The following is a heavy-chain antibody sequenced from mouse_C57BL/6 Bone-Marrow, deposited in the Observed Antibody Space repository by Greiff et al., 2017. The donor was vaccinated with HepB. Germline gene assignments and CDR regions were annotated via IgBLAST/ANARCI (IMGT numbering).Heavy chain of an antibody. D-gene: IGHD2-3*01. CDR1: GFSINSDCY. Sequence: VQLQQSGPSLVRPSQTLSLTCTVTGFSINSDCYWIWIRQFPGNKLEYIGYTFYSGITYYNPSLESRTYITRDTSKNQFSLKLSSVTTEDTATYYCARDGGNGYYYYYAMDYWGQGTSVTVSS. V-gene: IGHV3-3*01. J-gene: IGHJ4*01. CDR3: ARDGGNGYYYYYAMDY. CDR2: TFYSGIT.